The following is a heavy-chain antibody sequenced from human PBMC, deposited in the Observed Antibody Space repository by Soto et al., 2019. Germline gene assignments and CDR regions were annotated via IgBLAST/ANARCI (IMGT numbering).Heavy chain of an antibody. J-gene: IGHJ3*02. CDR1: GYRFTSYW. Sequence: GESLKISCRGSGYRFTSYWIGWVRQMPGKGLEWMGSIYPGDSESRYSPSFQGQVTISADKSISIAYLQWSSLKASDSAMYYCARQLSPYSSGGNFRNAFDIWGQGTMVTVSS. D-gene: IGHD3-22*01. CDR3: ARQLSPYSSGGNFRNAFDI. V-gene: IGHV5-51*01. CDR2: IYPGDSES.